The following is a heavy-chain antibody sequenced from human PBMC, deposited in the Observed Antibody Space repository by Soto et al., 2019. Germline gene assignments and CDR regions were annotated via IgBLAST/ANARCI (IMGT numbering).Heavy chain of an antibody. Sequence: SVPTLVNPTQTLTLTCTFSGFSLSTSGVGVGWIRQPPGKALEWLAVIYWDDDKRYSPSLKSRLTITKDTSKNQVVLIMTNMDPVDTATYYCAHISAKPTFEYWGQGTLVTVS. J-gene: IGHJ4*02. CDR2: IYWDDDK. CDR1: GFSLSTSGVG. CDR3: AHISAKPTFEY. V-gene: IGHV2-5*02.